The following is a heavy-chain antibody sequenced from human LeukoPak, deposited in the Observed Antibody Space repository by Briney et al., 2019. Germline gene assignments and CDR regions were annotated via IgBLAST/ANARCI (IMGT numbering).Heavy chain of an antibody. V-gene: IGHV3-23*01. CDR1: GFTFSSYA. D-gene: IGHD3-22*01. CDR3: AKNGFTYYYDSSGYYFDY. CDR2: ISGSGGST. J-gene: IGHJ4*02. Sequence: PGGSLRLSCAASGFTFSSYAMSWVRQAPEKGLEWVSAISGSGGSTYYADSVKGRFTISRDNSKNTLYLQMNSLRAEDTAVYYCAKNGFTYYYDSSGYYFDYWGQGTLVTVSS.